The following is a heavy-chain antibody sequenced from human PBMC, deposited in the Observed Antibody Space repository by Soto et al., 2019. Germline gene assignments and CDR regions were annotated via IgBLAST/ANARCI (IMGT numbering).Heavy chain of an antibody. Sequence: QVQLVESGGGVVQPGRSLRLSCAASGFTFSSYGMHWVRRAPGKGLEWVAVISYDGSNKYYADSVKGRFTISRDNSKNTLYLQMNSLRAEDTAVYYCAKDVPWFAPWGQGTLVTVSS. J-gene: IGHJ5*02. V-gene: IGHV3-30*18. CDR3: AKDVPWFAP. CDR1: GFTFSSYG. CDR2: ISYDGSNK.